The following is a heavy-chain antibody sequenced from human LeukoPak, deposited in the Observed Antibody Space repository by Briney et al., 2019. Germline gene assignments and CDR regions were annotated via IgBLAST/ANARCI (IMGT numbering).Heavy chain of an antibody. CDR2: ILSNGNNK. J-gene: IGHJ4*02. D-gene: IGHD6-13*01. V-gene: IGHV3-33*01. CDR3: VRDSDGSSWNFDY. Sequence: GGSLRLSCAASGFTFSTYGIHWIRQAPGKGLEWVAFILSNGNNKYYADSVKGRYTISRDNSKNTLSLQMSSLSAEDTAVYYCVRDSDGSSWNFDYWGQGTLVTVSS. CDR1: GFTFSTYG.